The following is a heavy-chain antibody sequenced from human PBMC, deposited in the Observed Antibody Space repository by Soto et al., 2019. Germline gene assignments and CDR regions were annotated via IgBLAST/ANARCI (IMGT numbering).Heavy chain of an antibody. CDR3: ARTAPMDAGDKYYYDF. V-gene: IGHV1-69*01. J-gene: IGHJ4*02. CDR1: GGTFSTFG. Sequence: QVQLVQSGAEVKKTGSSVKVSCKTSGGTFSTFGISWVRQAPGQGLEWMGGIIPFFGTAEYSQKFEDRITITADESTNTVYIDLRSLTSDDTAIYYCARTAPMDAGDKYYYDFWGQGALVTVSS. CDR2: IIPFFGTA. D-gene: IGHD3-16*01.